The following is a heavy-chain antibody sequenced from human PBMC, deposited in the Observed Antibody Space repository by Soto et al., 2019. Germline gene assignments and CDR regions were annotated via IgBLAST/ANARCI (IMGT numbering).Heavy chain of an antibody. D-gene: IGHD3-3*01. CDR3: AHRVLRTVFGLVTTTAIYFDF. CDR2: IYWDDDK. Sequence: QITLKESGPTVVKPTETLTLTCTFSGFSLTTSGVGVGWVRQSPGKAPEWLALIYWDDDKRYSTSLNSRLIITKDTSKNQVVLTLANVDPADTATYYCAHRVLRTVFGLVTTTAIYFDFWGPGTQVVVSS. CDR1: GFSLTTSGVG. V-gene: IGHV2-5*02. J-gene: IGHJ4*02.